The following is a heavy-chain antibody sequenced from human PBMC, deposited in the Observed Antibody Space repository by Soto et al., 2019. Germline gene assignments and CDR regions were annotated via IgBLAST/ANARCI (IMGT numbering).Heavy chain of an antibody. J-gene: IGHJ5*02. CDR3: ARILIAAAGDHWFET. V-gene: IGHV2-70*11. D-gene: IGHD6-13*01. Sequence: SGPTLVTPIQTRTVTFPFYGFSLSTRQISVSCIRQPPGKALEWLARIDWDDGKYYSRSLKTSLTTAKDTSKKQWALPMSKMDPLDPATYFCARILIAAAGDHWFETWGQGTRVTVAS. CDR2: IDWDDGK. CDR1: GFSLSTRQIS.